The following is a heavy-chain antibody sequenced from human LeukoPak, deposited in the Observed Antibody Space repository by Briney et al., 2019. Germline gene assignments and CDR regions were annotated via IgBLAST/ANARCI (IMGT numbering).Heavy chain of an antibody. CDR1: GYTFTSYA. V-gene: IGHV1-3*03. CDR3: ARGKRLRYFDWLPDY. J-gene: IGHJ4*02. Sequence: ASVKVSCKASGYTFTSYAMHWVRQAPGQRLEWMGWINADNGNTKYSQDFQGRVTITRDTSATTAYMELSSLKSEDMAVYYCARGKRLRYFDWLPDYWGQGTLVTVSS. D-gene: IGHD3-9*01. CDR2: INADNGNT.